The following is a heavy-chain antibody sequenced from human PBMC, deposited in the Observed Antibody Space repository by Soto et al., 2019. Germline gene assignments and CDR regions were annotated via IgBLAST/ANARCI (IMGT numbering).Heavy chain of an antibody. V-gene: IGHV3-48*02. J-gene: IGHJ4*02. D-gene: IGHD6-19*01. CDR1: GFIFSVYS. CDR3: ARDSGVTGADDY. CDR2: ISAGRNTI. Sequence: EVQLVESGGGLVEPGGSLRLSCAASGFIFSVYSMTWVLQAPGKGLEWVSYISAGRNTIYSRDSVKGRFTISRDNAKNSLYLQLNSLRDEDTAVYYCARDSGVTGADDYWGQGTLVTVSS.